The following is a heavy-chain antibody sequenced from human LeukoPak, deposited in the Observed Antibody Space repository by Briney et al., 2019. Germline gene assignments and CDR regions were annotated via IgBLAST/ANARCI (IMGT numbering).Heavy chain of an antibody. CDR2: ISPSGDIT. D-gene: IGHD3/OR15-3a*01. CDR1: GFHFSTHG. CDR3: VRDLDWGAFDV. Sequence: PGGTLRLSCAASGFHFSTHGMNWVRQAPGKGLEWVSGISPSGDITYYADSVMGRFTISRDHRKSTVSLQMNSLRAEDTALYYCVRDLDWGAFDVWGQGTMVTVSS. V-gene: IGHV3-23*01. J-gene: IGHJ3*01.